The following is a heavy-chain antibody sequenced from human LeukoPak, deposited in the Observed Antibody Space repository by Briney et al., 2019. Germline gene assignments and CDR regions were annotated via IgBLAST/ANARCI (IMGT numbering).Heavy chain of an antibody. CDR1: GGFFSSYG. CDR2: IIPIFGTP. V-gene: IGHV1-69*05. Sequence: SVKVSCKASGGFFSSYGINWVRQAPGQGLEWMGGIIPIFGTPKYAQKFQGRVTITTDESTTTAYMELSSLRSEDTAVYFCAHASWVGLTGTPFDYWGQGTLVTVSS. J-gene: IGHJ4*02. CDR3: AHASWVGLTGTPFDY. D-gene: IGHD1-20*01.